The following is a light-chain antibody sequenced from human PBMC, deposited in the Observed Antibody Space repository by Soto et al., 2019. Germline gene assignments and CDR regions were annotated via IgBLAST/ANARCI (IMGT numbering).Light chain of an antibody. V-gene: IGKV1-5*03. CDR3: QQYNSYPQT. J-gene: IGKJ1*01. CDR1: QSISSW. Sequence: TPLSQSPSTMSASVGDSVTITCRASQSISSWLAWYQQKPGEAPELLIYKASSLESGVPSRFSGSGSGTEFTLTISSLQPDDFATYYCQQYNSYPQTFGQGTKVDIK. CDR2: KAS.